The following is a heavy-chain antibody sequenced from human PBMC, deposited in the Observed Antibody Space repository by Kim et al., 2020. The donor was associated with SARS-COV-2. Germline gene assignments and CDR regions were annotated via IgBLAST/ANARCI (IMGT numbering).Heavy chain of an antibody. CDR3: ARDRLQRYSSSWYYFDY. D-gene: IGHD6-13*01. V-gene: IGHV1-69*13. CDR1: GGTFSSYA. Sequence: SVKVSCKASGGTFSSYAISWVRQAPGQGLEWMGGIIPIFGTENYAQKFQGRVTITADESTRTADMELSSLRSEDTAVYYCARDRLQRYSSSWYYFDYWG. J-gene: IGHJ4*01. CDR2: IIPIFGTE.